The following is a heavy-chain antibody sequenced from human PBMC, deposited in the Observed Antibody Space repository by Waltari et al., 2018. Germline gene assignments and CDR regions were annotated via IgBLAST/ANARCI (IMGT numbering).Heavy chain of an antibody. CDR1: GFTVSNNY. D-gene: IGHD3-3*01. J-gene: IGHJ4*02. V-gene: IGHV3-53*01. Sequence: EFQLVESGGGLIQPGGSLSRSCAVSGFTVSNNYISWVRQAPGKGLEWVSVIYSGGSTYYADSVKGRFTISRDSSENTVYLQMSSLRAEDTALYYCARLDFWTGSYYWGQGTLVTVSS. CDR3: ARLDFWTGSYY. CDR2: IYSGGST.